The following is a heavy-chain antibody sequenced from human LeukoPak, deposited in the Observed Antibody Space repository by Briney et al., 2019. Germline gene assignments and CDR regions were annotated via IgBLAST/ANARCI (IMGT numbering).Heavy chain of an antibody. CDR2: INPSGGST. D-gene: IGHD3-9*01. J-gene: IGHJ6*03. CDR1: GYTFTSYY. V-gene: IGHV1-46*01. Sequence: GASVKVSCKASGYTFTSYYMHWVRQAPGQGLEWMGIINPSGGSTSYAQKFQGRVTMTRDMSTSTVYMELSSLRSEDTAVYYCARHASLRYFDWLSYYYYMDVWGKGTTVTVSS. CDR3: ARHASLRYFDWLSYYYYMDV.